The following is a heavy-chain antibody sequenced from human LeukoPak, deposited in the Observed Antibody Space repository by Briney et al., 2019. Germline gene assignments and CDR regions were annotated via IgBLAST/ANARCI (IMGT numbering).Heavy chain of an antibody. D-gene: IGHD1/OR15-1a*01. J-gene: IGHJ3*02. Sequence: SETLSLTCSVSGGSMSSDYWSWIRQPPGKGLEWIAYIYYRGSTNYNPSLKSRVTISIDTSKNQFSLKLTSVTAVDTAVYYCARLQQSDPFDIWGQGTMVTVSS. CDR1: GGSMSSDY. V-gene: IGHV4-59*08. CDR2: IYYRGST. CDR3: ARLQQSDPFDI.